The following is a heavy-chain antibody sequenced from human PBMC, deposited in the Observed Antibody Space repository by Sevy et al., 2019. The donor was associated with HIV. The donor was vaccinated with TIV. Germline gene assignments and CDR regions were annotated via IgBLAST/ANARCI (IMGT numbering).Heavy chain of an antibody. CDR2: IYYSGST. D-gene: IGHD3-3*01. J-gene: IGHJ6*02. V-gene: IGHV4-59*01. CDR3: ARGHYDFWSGQTWYYYYGMDV. Sequence: SETLSLTCTVSGGSISSYYWSWIRQPPGKGLEWIGDIYYSGSTNYNPSLKSRVTISVDTSKNQFSLKLSSVTAADTAVYYCARGHYDFWSGQTWYYYYGMDVWGQGTTVTVSS. CDR1: GGSISSYY.